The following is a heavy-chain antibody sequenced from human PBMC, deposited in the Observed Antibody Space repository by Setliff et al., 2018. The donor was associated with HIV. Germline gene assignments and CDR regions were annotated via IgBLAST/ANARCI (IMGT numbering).Heavy chain of an antibody. Sequence: ASVKVSCKASGDNFNSHSISWVRKAPGQGREWMGWISTYNGNTNYAQKLQGRVTMTTDTSTSTAYMELRSLRSDDTAVYFCATVNTVGYNSYGMDVWGQGTTVTVSS. D-gene: IGHD5-18*01. V-gene: IGHV1-18*01. CDR1: GDNFNSHS. J-gene: IGHJ6*02. CDR2: ISTYNGNT. CDR3: ATVNTVGYNSYGMDV.